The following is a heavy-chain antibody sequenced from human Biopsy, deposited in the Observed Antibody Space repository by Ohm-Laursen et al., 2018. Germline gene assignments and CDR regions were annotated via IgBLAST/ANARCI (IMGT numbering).Heavy chain of an antibody. Sequence: SLRLSCTASGFTFNKHAMNWVRLAPGKGLEWVGRTRNNGKTYTKEYAASVKGRFTISRDDSKNSLYLQMNSLKTEDTAVYFCARDVGSSGWYYYGMDVWGQGTTVTVSS. V-gene: IGHV3-72*01. J-gene: IGHJ6*02. CDR1: GFTFNKHA. CDR2: TRNNGKTYTK. D-gene: IGHD6-19*01. CDR3: ARDVGSSGWYYYGMDV.